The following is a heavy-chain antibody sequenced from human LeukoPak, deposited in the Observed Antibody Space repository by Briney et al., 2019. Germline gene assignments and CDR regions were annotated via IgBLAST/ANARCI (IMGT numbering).Heavy chain of an antibody. Sequence: SETLSLTCTVSGGSISSHYWSWIRQPPGKGLEWIGYIYYSGSTNYNPSLKSRVTISVDTSKNQFSLKLSSVTAADTAVYYCARNYYDSSGYYYDPAYFDYWGQGTLVTASS. CDR1: GGSISSHY. V-gene: IGHV4-59*11. D-gene: IGHD3-22*01. J-gene: IGHJ4*02. CDR3: ARNYYDSSGYYYDPAYFDY. CDR2: IYYSGST.